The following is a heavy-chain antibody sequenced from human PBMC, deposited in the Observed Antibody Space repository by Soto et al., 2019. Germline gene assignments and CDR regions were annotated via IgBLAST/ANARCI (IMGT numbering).Heavy chain of an antibody. CDR1: GFTFSSYS. Sequence: PGGSLRLSCAASGFTFSSYSMNWVRQAPGKGLEWVSSISSSSSYIYYADSVKGRFTISRDNAKNSLYLQMNSLRAEDTAVYYCARDYGGNSAPRYWYFDLWGRGTLVTVS. CDR3: ARDYGGNSAPRYWYFDL. D-gene: IGHD4-17*01. V-gene: IGHV3-21*01. J-gene: IGHJ2*01. CDR2: ISSSSSYI.